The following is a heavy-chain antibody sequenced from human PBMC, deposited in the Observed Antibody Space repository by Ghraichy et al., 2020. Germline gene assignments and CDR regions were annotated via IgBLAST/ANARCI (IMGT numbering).Heavy chain of an antibody. CDR1: GFTFISYS. CDR2: ISAGSSST. CDR3: TRDIDF. V-gene: IGHV3-48*04. Sequence: GALNISCAVSGFTFISYSMNWVRQAPGKGLEWVSSISAGSSSTYYADSVKGRFTISRDDVKNSLYLQMISLRAEDTAIYYCTRDIDFWGQGTLVTVSS. J-gene: IGHJ4*02.